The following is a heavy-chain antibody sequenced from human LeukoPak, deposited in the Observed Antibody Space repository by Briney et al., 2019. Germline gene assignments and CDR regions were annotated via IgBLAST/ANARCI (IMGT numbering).Heavy chain of an antibody. V-gene: IGHV3-23*01. Sequence: PGGSLRLSCAASGFTFSSYAMSWVRQAPGKGLEWVSAISGSGGSTYYADSVKGRFTISRDNSKNTLYLQMNSLRAEDTAVYYCXXXXXVXIXGIRFDXWGQGTLVTVSS. J-gene: IGHJ5*02. CDR2: ISGSGGST. CDR1: GFTFSSYA. CDR3: XXXXXVXIXGIRFDX.